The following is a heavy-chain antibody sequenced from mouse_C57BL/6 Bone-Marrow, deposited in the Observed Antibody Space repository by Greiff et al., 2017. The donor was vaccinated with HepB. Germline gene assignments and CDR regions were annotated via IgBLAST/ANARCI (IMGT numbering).Heavy chain of an antibody. CDR2: IDPSDSET. Sequence: QLQQPGAELVRAGSSVKLSCKASGYTFTSYWVHWVEQRPIQGLEWIGNIDPSDSETHYNQKFKDKATLTVDKSSSTAYMQLSSLTSEDSAVYYCARAITTNYFDYWGQGTTLTVSS. J-gene: IGHJ2*01. CDR3: ARAITTNYFDY. CDR1: GYTFTSYW. V-gene: IGHV1-52*01. D-gene: IGHD1-1*01.